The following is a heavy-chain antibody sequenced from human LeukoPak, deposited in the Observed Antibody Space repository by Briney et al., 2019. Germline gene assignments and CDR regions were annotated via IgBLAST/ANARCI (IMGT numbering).Heavy chain of an antibody. CDR3: AREGIAAHWFDP. D-gene: IGHD6-6*01. Sequence: PSETLSLTCTVSGGSISSYYWSWIRQPPGKGLEWIGYIYYSGSTNYNPSLKSRVTISVDTSKNQFSLKLSSVTAADTAVYYCAREGIAAHWFDPWGQGTLVTVSS. V-gene: IGHV4-59*01. J-gene: IGHJ5*02. CDR1: GGSISSYY. CDR2: IYYSGST.